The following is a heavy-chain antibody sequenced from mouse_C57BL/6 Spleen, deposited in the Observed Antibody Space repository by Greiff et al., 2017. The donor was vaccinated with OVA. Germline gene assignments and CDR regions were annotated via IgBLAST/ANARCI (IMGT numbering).Heavy chain of an antibody. Sequence: EVKVVESGGGLVKPGGSLKLSCAASGFTFSDYGMHWVRQAPEKGLEWVAYISSGSSTIYYADTVKGRFTISRDNAKNTLFLQMTSLRSEDTAMYYCARVGLGRGYFDYWGQGTTLTVSS. V-gene: IGHV5-17*01. CDR2: ISSGSSTI. J-gene: IGHJ2*01. CDR1: GFTFSDYG. CDR3: ARVGLGRGYFDY. D-gene: IGHD3-3*01.